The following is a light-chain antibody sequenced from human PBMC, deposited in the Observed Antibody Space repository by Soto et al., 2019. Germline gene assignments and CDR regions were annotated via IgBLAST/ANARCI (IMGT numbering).Light chain of an antibody. V-gene: IGLV2-14*01. CDR2: DVS. Sequence: QAVVTQTASVSGSPGQSITISCTGTSSDVGGYRYVSWYQQHPGKVPKLIIYDVSNRPSGISDRFSGSKSANTASLTISGLQAEDEADYYCSSYTSTSAYVVFGGGTQLTVL. CDR1: SSDVGGYRY. J-gene: IGLJ2*01. CDR3: SSYTSTSAYVV.